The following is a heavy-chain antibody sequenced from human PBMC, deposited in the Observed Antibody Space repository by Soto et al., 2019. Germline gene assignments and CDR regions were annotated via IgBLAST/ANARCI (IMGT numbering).Heavy chain of an antibody. Sequence: QSQTLSLTCAISGDSVSSNSVAWNWIRQSPSRGLEWLGRTYYRSKWYNDYAVSVKSRVTINPDTSKNQFSLQLNSVAPDDTAVYFCAREICSGTTCYSFDYWGQGTLVTVSS. CDR2: TYYRSKWYN. CDR1: GDSVSSNSVA. J-gene: IGHJ4*02. D-gene: IGHD2-2*01. CDR3: AREICSGTTCYSFDY. V-gene: IGHV6-1*01.